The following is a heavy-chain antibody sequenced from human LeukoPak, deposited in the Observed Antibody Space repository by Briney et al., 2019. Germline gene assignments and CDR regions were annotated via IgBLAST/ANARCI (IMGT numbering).Heavy chain of an antibody. CDR2: IYYSGST. V-gene: IGHV4-59*01. J-gene: IGHJ5*02. CDR3: ARVAATDVWFDT. Sequence: PSETLSLTCTVSGGSISSYYWSWIRQPPGKGLEWIGYIYYSGSTNYNPSLKSRVTISVDTSKNQFSLKLSSVTAADTAVYYCARVAATDVWFDTWGQGTLVTVSS. CDR1: GGSISSYY. D-gene: IGHD2-15*01.